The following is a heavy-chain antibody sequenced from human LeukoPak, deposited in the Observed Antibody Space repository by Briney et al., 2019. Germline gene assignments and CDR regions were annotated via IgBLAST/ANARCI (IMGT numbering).Heavy chain of an antibody. J-gene: IGHJ3*02. CDR2: ISSSSSTI. D-gene: IGHD2-2*01. Sequence: GGSLRLSCAASGFTFSSSAMNWVRQAPGKGLEWVSYISSSSSTIYYADSVKGRFAISRDNAKNSLYLQMNSLRDEDTALYYCARTSSALDIWGQGTMVTVSS. CDR3: ARTSSALDI. V-gene: IGHV3-48*02. CDR1: GFTFSSSA.